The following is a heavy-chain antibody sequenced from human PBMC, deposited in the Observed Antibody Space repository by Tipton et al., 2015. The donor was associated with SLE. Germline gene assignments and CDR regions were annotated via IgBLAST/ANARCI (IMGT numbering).Heavy chain of an antibody. Sequence: GLVKPSETLSLTCTVSGGSISSYYWSWIRQPAGKGLEWIGRIYTSGSTNYNPSLKSRVTMSVDTSKNQFSLKLSSVTAADTAVYYCAAEAGVAVAGDYYYYGLGFWGQGTTVTVSS. CDR3: AAEAGVAVAGDYYYYGLGF. CDR1: GGSISSYY. D-gene: IGHD6-19*01. J-gene: IGHJ6*02. CDR2: IYTSGST. V-gene: IGHV4-4*07.